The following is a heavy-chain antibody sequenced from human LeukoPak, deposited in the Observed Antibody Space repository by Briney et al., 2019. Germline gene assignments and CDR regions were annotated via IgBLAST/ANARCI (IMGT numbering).Heavy chain of an antibody. V-gene: IGHV4-4*07. CDR3: ARTIAAVGGAFFDY. J-gene: IGHJ4*02. CDR2: IYTSGST. Sequence: SETLSLTCTVSGGSISSYDWSWIRQPAGKGLEWIGRIYTSGSTNYNPALKSRVTMSVGTSKNQFSLKLSSVTAADTAVYYCARTIAAVGGAFFDYWGQGTLVTVSS. D-gene: IGHD6-13*01. CDR1: GGSISSYD.